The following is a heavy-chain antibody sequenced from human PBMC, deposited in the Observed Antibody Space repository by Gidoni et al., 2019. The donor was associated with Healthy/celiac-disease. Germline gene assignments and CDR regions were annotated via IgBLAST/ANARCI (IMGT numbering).Heavy chain of an antibody. Sequence: EVQLVETGGGLIQPGGSLRLSCAASGFTVSSNYMSWVRQAPGKGLEWVSVIYSVGSTYYADSVKGRFTISRDNSKNTLYLQMNSLRAEDTAVYYCARDLEKRYSSGWFHAFDIWGQGTMVTVSS. V-gene: IGHV3-53*02. CDR3: ARDLEKRYSSGWFHAFDI. CDR2: IYSVGST. CDR1: GFTVSSNY. D-gene: IGHD6-19*01. J-gene: IGHJ3*02.